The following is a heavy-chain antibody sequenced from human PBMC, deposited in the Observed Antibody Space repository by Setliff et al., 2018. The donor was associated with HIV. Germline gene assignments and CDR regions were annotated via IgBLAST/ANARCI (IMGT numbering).Heavy chain of an antibody. CDR2: IHPRDFDI. Sequence: GESLKISCKASGYTFTNYWTAWVRQMPGKGLEWMGIIHPRDFDIKYSQSFQGQVAISADKSLSTAYLQWNSLKASDTALYYCARLDSSGYYRSFDVWGQGTMVTVSS. CDR3: ARLDSSGYYRSFDV. J-gene: IGHJ3*01. CDR1: GYTFTNYW. D-gene: IGHD3-22*01. V-gene: IGHV5-51*01.